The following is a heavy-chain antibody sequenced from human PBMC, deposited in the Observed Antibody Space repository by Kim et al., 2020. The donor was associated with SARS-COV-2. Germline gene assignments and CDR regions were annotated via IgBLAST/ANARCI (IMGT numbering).Heavy chain of an antibody. D-gene: IGHD2-2*01. V-gene: IGHV1-8*01. Sequence: GNTGYAQKFRGRITMTRNTSIRTAYMELSSLRSEDTAVYYCARGSRQPDYWGQGTLVTVSS. CDR2: GNT. J-gene: IGHJ4*02. CDR3: ARGSRQPDY.